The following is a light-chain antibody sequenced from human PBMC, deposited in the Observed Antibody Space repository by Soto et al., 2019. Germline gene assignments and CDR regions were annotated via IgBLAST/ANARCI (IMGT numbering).Light chain of an antibody. Sequence: DIVMTQSPATLPVSPGERATLSCRASQSVSSNLAWYQQKPGQAPRLLIYGASTRATDIPARFSGSGSGTEFTLTISSLQSEDFAVYYCQQYNSWPITFGQGTRLEIK. J-gene: IGKJ5*01. CDR2: GAS. CDR1: QSVSSN. V-gene: IGKV3-15*01. CDR3: QQYNSWPIT.